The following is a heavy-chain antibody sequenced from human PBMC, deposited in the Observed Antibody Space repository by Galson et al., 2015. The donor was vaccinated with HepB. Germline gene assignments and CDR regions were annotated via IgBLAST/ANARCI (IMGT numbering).Heavy chain of an antibody. V-gene: IGHV6-1*01. CDR2: TYYRSRWRY. D-gene: IGHD1-26*01. CDR3: TRDPYNGRYYDAFDV. Sequence: CAISGDSVSSDSAAWNWVRQSPSRGLEWLGRTYYRSRWRYDSALSVSGRITINPDTSKNQFSLQLNSVTPEDTAIYYCTRDPYNGRYYDAFDVWGQGTMVTVSS. CDR1: GDSVSSDSAA. J-gene: IGHJ3*01.